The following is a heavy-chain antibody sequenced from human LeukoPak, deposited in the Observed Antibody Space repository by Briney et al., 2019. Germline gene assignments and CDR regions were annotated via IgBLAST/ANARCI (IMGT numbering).Heavy chain of an antibody. J-gene: IGHJ4*02. Sequence: PSETLSLTCTVSRGSISSYYWSWIGQPPGKGLEWIGYIYYSGSTNYNPSLKSRVTISVDTSKNQFSLKLSSVTAADTAVYYCARGGILTGYYVIAPDYWGQGTLVTVSS. V-gene: IGHV4-59*01. CDR3: ARGGILTGYYVIAPDY. CDR2: IYYSGST. D-gene: IGHD3-9*01. CDR1: RGSISSYY.